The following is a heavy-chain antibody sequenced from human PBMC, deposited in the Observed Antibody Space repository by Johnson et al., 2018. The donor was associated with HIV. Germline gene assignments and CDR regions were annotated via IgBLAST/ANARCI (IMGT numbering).Heavy chain of an antibody. CDR3: ARVGAFGDGISLGAFEI. Sequence: VQLVESGGGVVQPGRSLRLSCAASGFTFSSYDMHWVRQATGKGLEWVSGIGSAGDTYYPGSVKGRFTISRENAKNSLYLQMHSLRAGETSVYYCARVGAFGDGISLGAFEIWGQGTMVTVSS. CDR1: GFTFSSYD. D-gene: IGHD3-10*01. V-gene: IGHV3-13*01. J-gene: IGHJ3*02. CDR2: IGSAGDT.